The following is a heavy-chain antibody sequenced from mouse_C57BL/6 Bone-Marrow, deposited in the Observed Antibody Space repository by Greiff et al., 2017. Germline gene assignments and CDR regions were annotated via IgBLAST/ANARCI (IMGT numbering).Heavy chain of an antibody. V-gene: IGHV1-64*01. CDR2: IHPNSGST. CDR3: ARSMVRRWGYAMGY. Sequence: QVQLQQPGAELVKPGASVKLSCKASGYTFTSYWMHWVKQRPGQGLEWIGMIHPNSGSTNYNEKFKSKATLTVDKSSSTAYMQLSSLTSEDSAVYYCARSMVRRWGYAMGYWGQGTSVTVSS. D-gene: IGHD2-1*01. CDR1: GYTFTSYW. J-gene: IGHJ4*01.